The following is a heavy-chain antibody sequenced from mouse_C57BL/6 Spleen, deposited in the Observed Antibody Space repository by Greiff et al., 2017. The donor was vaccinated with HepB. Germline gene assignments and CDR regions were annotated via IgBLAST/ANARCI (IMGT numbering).Heavy chain of an antibody. J-gene: IGHJ4*01. CDR3: ALGGREAYYAMDY. Sequence: QVQLQQPGAELVRPGSSVKLSCKASGYTFTSYWMHWVKQRPIQGLEWIGNIDPSDSETHYNQKFKDKATLTVDKSSSTAYMQLSSLTSEDSAVYYCALGGREAYYAMDYWGQGTSVTVSS. D-gene: IGHD1-1*01. CDR2: IDPSDSET. CDR1: GYTFTSYW. V-gene: IGHV1-52*01.